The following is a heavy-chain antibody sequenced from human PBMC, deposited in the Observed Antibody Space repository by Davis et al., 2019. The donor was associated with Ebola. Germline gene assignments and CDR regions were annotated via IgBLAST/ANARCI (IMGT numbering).Heavy chain of an antibody. V-gene: IGHV3-30*14. Sequence: GGSLRLSCAASGFTFSSYAMHWVRQAPGKGLEWVAFISYDGSNKYYADSVKGRFTISRDNSKNTVYLEMSNLRTEDTAEYYCAKEVASDPLIVLGPSDYYCDYWGQGSLVTVSS. J-gene: IGHJ4*02. CDR2: ISYDGSNK. D-gene: IGHD2-15*01. CDR1: GFTFSSYA. CDR3: AKEVASDPLIVLGPSDYYCDY.